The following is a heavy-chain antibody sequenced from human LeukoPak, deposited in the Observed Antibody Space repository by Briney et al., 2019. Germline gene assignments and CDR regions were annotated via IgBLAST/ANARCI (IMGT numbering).Heavy chain of an antibody. V-gene: IGHV3-7*01. CDR1: GFSFSSCW. J-gene: IGHJ4*02. Sequence: PGGSLRLSCTASGFSFSSCWMNWVRQAPGKGLEWVANINPHGSEKNYVDSVKGRFTISRDRTKNSLFLQMNNLRAEDTAVYYCARSDYWGQGILVTVSS. CDR2: INPHGSEK. CDR3: ARSDY.